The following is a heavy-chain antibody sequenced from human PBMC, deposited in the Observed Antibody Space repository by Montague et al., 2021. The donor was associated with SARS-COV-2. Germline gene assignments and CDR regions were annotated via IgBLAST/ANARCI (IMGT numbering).Heavy chain of an antibody. Sequence: SLRLPCAASGFSFSDHAMHWVRQAPGLALEWVAVIWYDGSNSYYADSVKGRFPISRDNPKNAVYLQMNSLTADDTAIYYCAREKKEVQMDYWGLGTLVTVSS. J-gene: IGHJ4*02. CDR3: AREKKEVQMDY. V-gene: IGHV3-33*01. CDR1: GFSFSDHA. CDR2: IWYDGSNS. D-gene: IGHD5-24*01.